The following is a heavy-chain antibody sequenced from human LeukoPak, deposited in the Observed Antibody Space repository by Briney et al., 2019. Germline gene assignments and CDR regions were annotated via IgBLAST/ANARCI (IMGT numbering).Heavy chain of an antibody. CDR3: ARVTVYYNSSGYFDS. J-gene: IGHJ4*02. Sequence: GGSLRLSCAATGFIFDNYGMSWVRQAPGKGLEWVSGINWNGAGTGYADSVKGRFTISRDKAKNSLYLQMNSLRAEDTALYYCARVTVYYNSSGYFDSWGQGALVTVSS. CDR1: GFIFDNYG. CDR2: INWNGAGT. D-gene: IGHD3-22*01. V-gene: IGHV3-20*04.